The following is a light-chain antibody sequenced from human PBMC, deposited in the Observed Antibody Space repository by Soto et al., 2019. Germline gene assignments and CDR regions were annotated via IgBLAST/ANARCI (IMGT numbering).Light chain of an antibody. CDR1: QGISNY. Sequence: DIQMTQSPSSLSASVGDRVTITCRASQGISNYLAWYQQKPGKVPKLLIYAASTLQSGVPSRFSGSGSGTDFTLTISSLQPEDVANYEGQNYNSVPVTFGPGTKVDIK. V-gene: IGKV1-27*01. J-gene: IGKJ3*01. CDR3: QNYNSVPVT. CDR2: AAS.